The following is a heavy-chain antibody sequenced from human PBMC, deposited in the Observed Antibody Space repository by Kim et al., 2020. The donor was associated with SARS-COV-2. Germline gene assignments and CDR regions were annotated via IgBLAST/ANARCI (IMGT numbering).Heavy chain of an antibody. J-gene: IGHJ4*02. CDR3: ARWSSSSDQMYYFDY. D-gene: IGHD6-6*01. CDR1: GFTFSSYA. Sequence: GGSLRLSCAASGFTFSSYAMSWVRQAPGKGLEWVSAISGSGGSTYYADSVKGRFTISRDNSKNTLYLQMNSLRAEDTAVYYCARWSSSSDQMYYFDYWGQGTLVTVSS. CDR2: ISGSGGST. V-gene: IGHV3-23*01.